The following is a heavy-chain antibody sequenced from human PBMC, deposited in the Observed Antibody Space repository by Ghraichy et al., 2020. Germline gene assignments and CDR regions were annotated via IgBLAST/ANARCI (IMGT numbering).Heavy chain of an antibody. V-gene: IGHV3-53*01. Sequence: GGSLRLSCAASGFTVSSNYMSWVRQAPGKGLEWVSVIYSGGSTYYADSVKGRFTISRDNSKNTLYLQMNSLRAEDTAVYYCARDRHSSRGGGMDVWGQGTTVTVSS. CDR1: GFTVSSNY. D-gene: IGHD6-13*01. CDR3: ARDRHSSRGGGMDV. CDR2: IYSGGST. J-gene: IGHJ6*02.